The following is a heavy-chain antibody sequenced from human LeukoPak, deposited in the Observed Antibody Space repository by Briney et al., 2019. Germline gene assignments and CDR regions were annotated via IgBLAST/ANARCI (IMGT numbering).Heavy chain of an antibody. D-gene: IGHD4-17*01. Sequence: GASVKVSCKASGGTFSSYAISWVRQAPGQGLEWMGRIIPILGIANYAQKFQGRVTITADKSTSTAYMELSSLRSEDTAVYYCARDQLYDYGDYDTPNFDYWGQGTLVTVSS. CDR2: IIPILGIA. CDR1: GGTFSSYA. CDR3: ARDQLYDYGDYDTPNFDY. J-gene: IGHJ4*02. V-gene: IGHV1-69*04.